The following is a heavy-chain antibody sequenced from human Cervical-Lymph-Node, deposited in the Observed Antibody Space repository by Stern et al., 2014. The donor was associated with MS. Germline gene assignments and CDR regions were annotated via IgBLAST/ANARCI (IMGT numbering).Heavy chain of an antibody. J-gene: IGHJ4*02. CDR2: IHHSGST. CDR3: ARGELAKGFDY. CDR1: GDSISSSDW. V-gene: IGHV4-4*02. D-gene: IGHD1-1*01. Sequence: QVQLQESGPGLVKPSGTLSLTCAVSGDSISSSDWWSWVRQPPGKGLEWIGEIHHSGSTNYNPSLKSRVIISVDRSKNQLSLRLRSVTAADTAIYYCARGELAKGFDYWGQGTLVTVSS.